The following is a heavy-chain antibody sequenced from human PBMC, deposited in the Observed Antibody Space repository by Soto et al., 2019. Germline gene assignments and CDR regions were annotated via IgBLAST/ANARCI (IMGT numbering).Heavy chain of an antibody. CDR2: IYYSGST. J-gene: IGHJ6*02. CDR1: GGSISSGGYY. D-gene: IGHD2-21*01. V-gene: IGHV4-31*03. CDR3: ARDSFYSASDHYYYYGMDV. Sequence: SETLSLTCTVSGGSISSGGYYWSWIRQHPGKGLEWIGYIYYSGSTYYNPSLKSRVTISVDRSKNQFSLKLSSVTAADTAVYYCARDSFYSASDHYYYYGMDVWGQGTTVTVSS.